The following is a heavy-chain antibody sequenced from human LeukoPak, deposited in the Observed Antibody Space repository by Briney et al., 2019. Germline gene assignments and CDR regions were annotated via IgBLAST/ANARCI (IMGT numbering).Heavy chain of an antibody. J-gene: IGHJ6*03. CDR2: IYTSGST. V-gene: IGHV4-4*07. Sequence: SETLSLTCTVSGGSISSYYWSWVRQPAGKGLEWIGRIYTSGSTNYNAALKRRVTISVGTSKNQFSLKLTSVTPADTAVYYFARDVEVYYYYMDVWGKGTTVTVS. CDR1: GGSISSYY. CDR3: ARDVEVYYYYMDV.